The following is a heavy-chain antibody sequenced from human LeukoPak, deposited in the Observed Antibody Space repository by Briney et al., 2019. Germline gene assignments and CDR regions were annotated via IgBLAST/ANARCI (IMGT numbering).Heavy chain of an antibody. CDR2: IYHSGTT. CDR1: GGSISSTNW. V-gene: IGHV4-4*02. Sequence: PSGTLSLTCTVSGGSISSTNWWSWVRQPPGKGLEYIGEIYHSGTTNYSPSLKSRVTMSVDESKNQFSLKLSSVTAADTAVYYCARASGYSNRYFDYWGQGTLVTVSS. D-gene: IGHD6-13*01. CDR3: ARASGYSNRYFDY. J-gene: IGHJ4*02.